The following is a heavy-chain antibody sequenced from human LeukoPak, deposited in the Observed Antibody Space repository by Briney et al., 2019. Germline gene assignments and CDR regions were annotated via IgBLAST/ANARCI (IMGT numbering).Heavy chain of an antibody. V-gene: IGHV3-64*01. Sequence: GGSLRLSCAASGFTFSSYAMHWVRQAPGKTLESVSAISSNGGATYYANSVKGRFTISRDNSKNTLYLQMGSLRAEDMAVYYCAREGDWNYFDYWGQGTLVTVSS. CDR1: GFTFSSYA. J-gene: IGHJ4*02. CDR2: ISSNGGAT. D-gene: IGHD1-1*01. CDR3: AREGDWNYFDY.